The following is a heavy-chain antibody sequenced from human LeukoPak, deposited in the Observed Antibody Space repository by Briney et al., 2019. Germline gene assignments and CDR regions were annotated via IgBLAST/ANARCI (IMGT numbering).Heavy chain of an antibody. V-gene: IGHV3-23*01. CDR3: AKDWKGVRPYDN. Sequence: PGGSLRLSCAASGFTFSSYAVSWVRQAPGKGLQWVSGISGSGDNTYYADSVKGRFTISRDNSKNTLYLQMNSLRAEDTAVYYCAKDWKGVRPYDNWGQGILVTVSS. D-gene: IGHD3-10*01. J-gene: IGHJ4*02. CDR1: GFTFSSYA. CDR2: ISGSGDNT.